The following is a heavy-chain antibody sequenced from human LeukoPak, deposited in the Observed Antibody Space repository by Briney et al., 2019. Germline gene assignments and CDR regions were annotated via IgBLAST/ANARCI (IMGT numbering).Heavy chain of an antibody. J-gene: IGHJ4*02. CDR1: GFTFSSYA. V-gene: IGHV3-23*01. D-gene: IGHD3-3*01. CDR3: AKRLGKGNGYYGPAGAYYFDY. CDR2: ISGSGGST. Sequence: GGSLRLSCAASGFTFSSYAMSWVRQAPGKGLEWVSAISGSGGSTYYADSVKGRFTISRDNSKNTLYLQMNSLRAEDTAVYYCAKRLGKGNGYYGPAGAYYFDYWGQGTLVTVSS.